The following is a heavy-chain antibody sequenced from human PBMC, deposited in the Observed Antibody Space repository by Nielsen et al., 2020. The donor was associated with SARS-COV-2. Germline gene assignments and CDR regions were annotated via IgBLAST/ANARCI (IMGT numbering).Heavy chain of an antibody. CDR2: MNPNSGNT. D-gene: IGHD3-16*02. J-gene: IGHJ4*02. V-gene: IGHV1-8*01. Sequence: WVRQAPGQGLEWMGWMNPNSGNTGYAQKFQGRVTMTRNTSISTACMELSNLRSEDTAVYYCASGNYDYVWGSYRSHYYFDYWGQGTLVTVSS. CDR3: ASGNYDYVWGSYRSHYYFDY.